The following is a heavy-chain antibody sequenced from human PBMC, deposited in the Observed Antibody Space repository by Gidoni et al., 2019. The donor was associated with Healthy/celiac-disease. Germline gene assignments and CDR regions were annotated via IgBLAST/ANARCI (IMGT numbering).Heavy chain of an antibody. CDR1: GVSVSRSRSF. J-gene: IGHJ6*02. D-gene: IGHD6-19*01. CDR3: AVHSSGWLYDYYGIDV. CDR2: IYYSGST. Sequence: QLPLQVSGPGLVKPSEPLSLTCTVSGVSVSRSRSFGGWIRQPPGKGLERVGSIYYSGSTSYSPSLKSQLTISVDTSNSQFSLNLSYVTAADTAVYYCAVHSSGWLYDYYGIDVWGQGTTVTVSS. V-gene: IGHV4-39*01.